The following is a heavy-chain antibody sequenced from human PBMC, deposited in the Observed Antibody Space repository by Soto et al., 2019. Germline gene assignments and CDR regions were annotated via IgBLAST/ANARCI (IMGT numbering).Heavy chain of an antibody. Sequence: GGSLRLSCAAPGFTFSTYSMTWVREAPGKGLDWVSSISSSSSYIYYADSVKGRFTISRDNAKNSLYLQMNSLRAEDTAVYYCARDARLGYCSSTSCYGHYYYGMDVWGQGTTVTVSS. CDR3: ARDARLGYCSSTSCYGHYYYGMDV. CDR2: ISSSSSYI. D-gene: IGHD2-2*01. V-gene: IGHV3-21*01. J-gene: IGHJ6*02. CDR1: GFTFSTYS.